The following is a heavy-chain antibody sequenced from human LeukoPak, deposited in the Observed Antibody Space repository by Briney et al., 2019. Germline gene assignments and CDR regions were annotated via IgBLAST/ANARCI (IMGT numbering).Heavy chain of an antibody. CDR2: IIPILGIA. CDR3: ASGVAAATLYGMDV. V-gene: IGHV1-69*04. CDR1: GGTFSSYA. J-gene: IGHJ6*02. D-gene: IGHD6-13*01. Sequence: GSSVKVSCKASGGTFSSYAISWVRQAPGQGLEWMGRIIPILGIANYAQKFQGRVTITADKSTSTAYMELRSLRSDDTAVYYCASGVAAATLYGMDVWGQGTTVTVSS.